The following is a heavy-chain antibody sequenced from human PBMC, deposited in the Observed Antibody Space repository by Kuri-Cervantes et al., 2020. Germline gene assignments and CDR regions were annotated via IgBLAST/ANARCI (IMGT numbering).Heavy chain of an antibody. J-gene: IGHJ6*03. V-gene: IGHV4-34*01. CDR2: INHTGNI. CDR1: GGSISSYY. Sequence: SETLSLTCTVSGGSISSYYWSWIRQSPGKGLEWIGEINHTGNINQNPSLKSRFTLSVDTSKNEFSLKVTSVTAADSAIYYCARRRSNAWDYYYYMDVWGTGTTVTVSS. D-gene: IGHD1-26*01. CDR3: ARRRSNAWDYYYYMDV.